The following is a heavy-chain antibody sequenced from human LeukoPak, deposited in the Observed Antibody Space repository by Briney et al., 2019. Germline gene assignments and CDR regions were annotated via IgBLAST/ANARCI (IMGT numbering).Heavy chain of an antibody. CDR3: ATTGYSSALRDY. D-gene: IGHD6-19*01. J-gene: IGHJ4*02. CDR2: MNPNSGNT. V-gene: IGHV1-8*02. Sequence: ASVKVSCKASGYTFTSYGISWVRQAPGQGLEWMGWMNPNSGNTGYAQKFQGRVTMTRNTSISTAYMELSSLRSEDTAVYYCATTGYSSALRDYWGQGTLVTVSS. CDR1: GYTFTSYG.